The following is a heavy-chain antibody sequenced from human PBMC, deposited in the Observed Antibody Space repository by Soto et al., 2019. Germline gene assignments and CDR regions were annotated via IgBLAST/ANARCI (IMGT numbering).Heavy chain of an antibody. Sequence: GESLKISCKGSGYSFTSYWISWVRQMPGKGLEWMGRIDPSDSYTNYSPSFQGHVTISADKSISTAYLQWSSLKAPDTAMYYCASLSSRPGYYYGMDVWGQGTTVTVSS. CDR2: IDPSDSYT. CDR3: ASLSSRPGYYYGMDV. D-gene: IGHD6-6*01. V-gene: IGHV5-10-1*01. J-gene: IGHJ6*02. CDR1: GYSFTSYW.